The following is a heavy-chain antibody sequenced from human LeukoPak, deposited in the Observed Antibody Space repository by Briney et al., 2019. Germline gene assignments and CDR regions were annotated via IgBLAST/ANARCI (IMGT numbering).Heavy chain of an antibody. CDR2: ISGSGGST. V-gene: IGHV3-23*01. D-gene: IGHD2-2*01. Sequence: PGGSLRLSCAASGFTFSSYSMSWVRQAPGKGLEWVSAISGSGGSTYYAYSVKRPFIISGNYSKNLLYLHMNSVRAEDTAVYYCAKDFVTYHLCAFDIWGQGTMVTVSS. J-gene: IGHJ3*02. CDR1: GFTFSSYS. CDR3: AKDFVTYHLCAFDI.